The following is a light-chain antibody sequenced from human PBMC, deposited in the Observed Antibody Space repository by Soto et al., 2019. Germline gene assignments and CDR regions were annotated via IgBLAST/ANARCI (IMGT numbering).Light chain of an antibody. CDR3: KTWGTGIVV. V-gene: IGLV4-69*01. J-gene: IGLJ2*01. CDR2: LHSDGSH. CDR1: SGHSSYA. Sequence: QAVLTQSPSASASLGASVKLTCTLSSGHSSYAIAWHQQQPEKGPRYLMKLHSDGSHSKGDGIPDRFSGSSSGAERYLTLSSLQSEDEAGYYCKTWGTGIVVFGGGTKLIVL.